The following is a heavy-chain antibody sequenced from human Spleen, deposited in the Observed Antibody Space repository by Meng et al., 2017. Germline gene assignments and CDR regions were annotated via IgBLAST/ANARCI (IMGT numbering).Heavy chain of an antibody. J-gene: IGHJ4*02. CDR2: INPNSGGT. Sequence: ASVKVSCKASGYTFTGYYMHWVRQAPGQGLEWMGRINPNSGGTNYAQKFQGRVTMTRDTSISTAYMELSRLRSDDTAVYYCARVGITFGGVDYWGQGNLVTVSS. CDR3: ARVGITFGGVDY. V-gene: IGHV1-2*06. CDR1: GYTFTGYY. D-gene: IGHD3-16*01.